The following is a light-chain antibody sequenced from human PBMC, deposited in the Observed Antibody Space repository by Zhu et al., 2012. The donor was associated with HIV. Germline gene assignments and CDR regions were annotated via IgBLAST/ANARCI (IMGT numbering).Light chain of an antibody. CDR2: DTS. Sequence: EIVLTQSPATLSLSPGERATVSCRASQRLRTFLAWYQQKPGQAPRLLIYDTSKRAAGIPARFSGSGSETDFTLTISSLEPEDFALYYCQQRSSWPLTFGGGTKVEIK. CDR1: QRLRTF. V-gene: IGKV3-11*01. CDR3: QQRSSWPLT. J-gene: IGKJ4*01.